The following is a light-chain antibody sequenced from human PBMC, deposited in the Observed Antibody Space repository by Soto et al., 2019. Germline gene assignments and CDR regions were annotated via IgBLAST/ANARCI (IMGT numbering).Light chain of an antibody. J-gene: IGKJ1*01. V-gene: IGKV3-15*01. Sequence: EIVMTQSPATLSVSPGERATLSCRASQSVSSNLAWYQQKPGQAPRLLIYGASTRATGIPARFSGSGSGTEFTLSISSLHSEYFAVYYCQPYNNWPRTFGQGTKVEIK. CDR1: QSVSSN. CDR3: QPYNNWPRT. CDR2: GAS.